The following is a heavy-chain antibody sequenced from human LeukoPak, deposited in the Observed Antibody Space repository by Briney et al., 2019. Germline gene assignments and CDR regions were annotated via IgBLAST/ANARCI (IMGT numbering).Heavy chain of an antibody. CDR3: ARDPVDY. CDR2: IAYDESNK. J-gene: IGHJ4*02. Sequence: PGGSLRLSCAASGFTFSNFAMHWVRQAPGKGLEWVAFIAYDESNKYYADSVKGRFTISRDNSKNTLYLQMNSLRAEDTAIYYCARDPVDYWGQGTLVTVSS. CDR1: GFTFSNFA. V-gene: IGHV3-30*04.